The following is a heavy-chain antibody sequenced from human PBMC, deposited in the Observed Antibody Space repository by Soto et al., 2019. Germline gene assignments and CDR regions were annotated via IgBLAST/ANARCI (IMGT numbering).Heavy chain of an antibody. Sequence: DVQLLESGGGLVQPEGSLRLSCAASGFTFSSYAMGWVRQGPGKGLEWVAVVSIGGSTQYAEAVRGRFTISRDNSKNTMSRQMNSLTAEDTAVYFCAKRRGAGVHFDHWGQGAVVTVSS. CDR1: GFTFSSYA. CDR2: VSIGGST. D-gene: IGHD2-15*01. J-gene: IGHJ4*02. V-gene: IGHV3-23*01. CDR3: AKRRGAGVHFDH.